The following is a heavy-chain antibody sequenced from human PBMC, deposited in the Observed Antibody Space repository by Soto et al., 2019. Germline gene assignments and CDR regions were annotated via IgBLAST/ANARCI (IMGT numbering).Heavy chain of an antibody. CDR3: AGGFGSGHYYY. V-gene: IGHV4-4*02. D-gene: IGHD3-10*01. CDR2: IYHSGST. Sequence: QVQLQESGPGLVKPSGTLSLTCTVSGVPISSSSWWTWVRQPPGKGLEWVGEIYHSGSTNYNPSLKSRVAISVDKSKNQFSLKLTSVTAADTAVYYCAGGFGSGHYYYWGQGTLVTVSS. J-gene: IGHJ4*02. CDR1: GVPISSSSW.